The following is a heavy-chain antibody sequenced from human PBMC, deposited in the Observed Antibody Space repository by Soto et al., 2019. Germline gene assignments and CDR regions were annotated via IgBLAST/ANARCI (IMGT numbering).Heavy chain of an antibody. CDR2: IIPIFGTP. J-gene: IGHJ3*02. V-gene: IGHV1-69*18. CDR3: ARDSRLWGSTGWKRENLFDI. CDR1: GGNFNTYP. D-gene: IGHD3-16*01. Sequence: QVQLEQSGAEVKRPGSSVKVSCKTSGGNFNTYPISWVRQAPGHRLEWMGKIIPIFGTPDYAQKFQGRVTINADEATTTVYMELRSLKSDDSAVYYCARDSRLWGSTGWKRENLFDIWGHGTMVTVSS.